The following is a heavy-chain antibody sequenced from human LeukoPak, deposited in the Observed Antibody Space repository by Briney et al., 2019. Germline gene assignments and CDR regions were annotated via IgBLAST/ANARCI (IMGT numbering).Heavy chain of an antibody. Sequence: SETLSLTCTVSGYSISSGYYWGWIRQPPGKGLEWIGSIYHSGSTYYNPSLKSRVTISVDTSKNQFSLKLSSVTAADTAVYFCARGWHFGSGTYHFDYWGQGTLVTVSS. V-gene: IGHV4-38-2*02. CDR3: ARGWHFGSGTYHFDY. D-gene: IGHD3-10*01. J-gene: IGHJ4*02. CDR2: IYHSGST. CDR1: GYSISSGYY.